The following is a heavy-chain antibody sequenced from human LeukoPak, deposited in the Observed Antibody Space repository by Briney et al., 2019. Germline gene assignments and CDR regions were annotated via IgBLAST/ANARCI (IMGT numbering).Heavy chain of an antibody. CDR1: GSTFSAYA. D-gene: IGHD2-2*01. J-gene: IGHJ4*02. V-gene: IGHV3-23*01. CDR2: ISGSADST. CDR3: ARGYCSSSSCFSRVDF. Sequence: PGGSLRLSCEASGSTFSAYAMSWVRQAPGKGLEWVSAISGSADSTNYADSVKGRFTLSRDNSRNTLYLQMNSLRAEDTAVYYCARGYCSSSSCFSRVDFWGQGTLVTVSS.